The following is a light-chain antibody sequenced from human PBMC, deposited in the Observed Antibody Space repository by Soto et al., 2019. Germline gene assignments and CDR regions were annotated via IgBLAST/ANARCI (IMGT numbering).Light chain of an antibody. CDR1: SGRSTNI. CDR2: LEGSGNY. J-gene: IGLJ3*02. V-gene: IGLV4-60*03. Sequence: QSVLTQSSSASASLGSSVKLTCTLSSGRSTNIIAWHQQQPGKAPRYLMKLEGSGNYNKGSGVPDRFSGSSSGADRYLSISNLQSEDEADYYCETWDSNTRVFGGGTKLTVL. CDR3: ETWDSNTRV.